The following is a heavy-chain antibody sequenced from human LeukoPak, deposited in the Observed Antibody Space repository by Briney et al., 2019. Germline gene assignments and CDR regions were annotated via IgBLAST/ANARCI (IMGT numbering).Heavy chain of an antibody. J-gene: IGHJ4*02. CDR1: GFTFSSHA. Sequence: PGGSLRLSCEASGFTFSSHAMSWVRQAPGKGLEWVSGISGSGGSTYYADSVKGRFTISRDNSKNTLYLQMNSLRAEDTAVYYCARDPPLDDYGGPSDYWGQGTLVTVSS. CDR2: ISGSGGST. V-gene: IGHV3-23*01. D-gene: IGHD4-23*01. CDR3: ARDPPLDDYGGPSDY.